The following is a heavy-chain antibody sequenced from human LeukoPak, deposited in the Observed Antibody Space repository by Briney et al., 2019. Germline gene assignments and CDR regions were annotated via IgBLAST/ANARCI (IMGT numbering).Heavy chain of an antibody. D-gene: IGHD3-22*01. CDR1: GYTFTDYP. V-gene: IGHV7-4-1*02. J-gene: IGHJ5*02. Sequence: ASVKVSCKASGYTFTDYPMNWVRQAPGQGLEWMGWINTDTGNPTYAQGFTGHYVFSLGTSVSTAYLQIISLKAEDTAVYYCAREGSPWGHYDSSGYYYWFDPWGQGTLVTVSS. CDR2: INTDTGNP. CDR3: AREGSPWGHYDSSGYYYWFDP.